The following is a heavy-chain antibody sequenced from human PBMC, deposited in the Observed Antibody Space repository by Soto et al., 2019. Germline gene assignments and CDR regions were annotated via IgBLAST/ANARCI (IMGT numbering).Heavy chain of an antibody. CDR3: AKATSGAFDI. CDR2: IRGSGGST. V-gene: IGHV3-23*01. D-gene: IGHD3-10*01. CDR1: GFTFNNYV. J-gene: IGHJ3*02. Sequence: EVQLLESGGGLVQPGGSLRLSCVASGFTFNNYVMSWVRQAPGKGLEWVSGIRGSGGSTYYTDPVKGRFTISRDNSKNTLFLQMNSLRAEDTALYYCAKATSGAFDIWGQGTMVTVSS.